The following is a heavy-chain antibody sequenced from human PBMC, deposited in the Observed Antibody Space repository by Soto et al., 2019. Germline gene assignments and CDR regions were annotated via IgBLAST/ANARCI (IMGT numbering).Heavy chain of an antibody. Sequence: EVQLLESGGGLVQPGGSLRLSCAASGFTFSNYAMNWVRQAPGKGLEWVSVISGSDGSTYYADSVKGRFTISRDNSKNTMHLQMYSPRAEDTSVYYSEKALPNLNNGGHYFYGMDAWGQGTTVTVS. CDR1: GFTFSNYA. CDR2: ISGSDGST. J-gene: IGHJ6*01. D-gene: IGHD2-8*01. CDR3: EKALPNLNNGGHYFYGMDA. V-gene: IGHV3-23*01.